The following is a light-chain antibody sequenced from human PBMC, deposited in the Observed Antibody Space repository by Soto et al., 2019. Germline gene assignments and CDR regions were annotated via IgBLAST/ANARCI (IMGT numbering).Light chain of an antibody. CDR3: KSYAGSNTYV. Sequence: QSVLTQPPSASGSPGQSVTISCTGTKNDIGVYDFVSWYQHHPGKAPRLIIYEVVQRPSGVPDRFSGSKSGNTASLTVSGLQAADEADYFGKSYAGSNTYVFGSGTKVSV. CDR1: KNDIGVYDF. V-gene: IGLV2-8*01. J-gene: IGLJ1*01. CDR2: EVV.